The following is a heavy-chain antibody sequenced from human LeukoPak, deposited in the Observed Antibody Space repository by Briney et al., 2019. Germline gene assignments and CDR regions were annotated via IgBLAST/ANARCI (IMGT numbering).Heavy chain of an antibody. V-gene: IGHV4-59*08. Sequence: SETLSLTCTVSGGSISSYYWSWIRQPPGKGLEWIGYIYYSGSINYNPSLKSRVTISVDTSKNQFSLKLTSVTAADTAVYYCARKIVGATGGSFDSWGQGTLVTVSS. D-gene: IGHD1-26*01. J-gene: IGHJ4*02. CDR2: IYYSGSI. CDR1: GGSISSYY. CDR3: ARKIVGATGGSFDS.